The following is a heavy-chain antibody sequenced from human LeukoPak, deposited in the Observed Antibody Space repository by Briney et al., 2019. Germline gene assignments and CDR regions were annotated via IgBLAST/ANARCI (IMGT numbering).Heavy chain of an antibody. Sequence: GASVKVSCKVSGYTLTELSMHWVRHAPGKGLEWMGGFDPEDGETIYAQKFQGRVTMTEDTSTDTAYMELSSLRSEDTAVYYCATSTGVGMYSSSWYDYWGQGTLVTVSS. CDR1: GYTLTELS. J-gene: IGHJ4*02. CDR3: ATSTGVGMYSSSWYDY. V-gene: IGHV1-24*01. D-gene: IGHD6-13*01. CDR2: FDPEDGET.